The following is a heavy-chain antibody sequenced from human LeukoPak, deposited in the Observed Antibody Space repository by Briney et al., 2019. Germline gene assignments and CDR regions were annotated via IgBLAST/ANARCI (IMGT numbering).Heavy chain of an antibody. V-gene: IGHV1-2*02. CDR1: GYIFTSYY. D-gene: IGHD3-16*01. CDR2: INPNSGGT. J-gene: IGHJ4*02. Sequence: ASVKVSCKASGYIFTSYYVHWVRQAPGQGLEWMGWINPNSGGTNYEQKFQGRVTMTRDTSISTAYMELSSLTSDDTAVYYCARAGGGLDYWGQGTLVTVSS. CDR3: ARAGGGLDY.